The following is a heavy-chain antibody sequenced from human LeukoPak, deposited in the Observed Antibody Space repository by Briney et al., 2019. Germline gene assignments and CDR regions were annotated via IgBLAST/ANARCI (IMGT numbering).Heavy chain of an antibody. D-gene: IGHD3-22*01. Sequence: SETLSLTCAVYGGSFSGYYWSWIRQPPGKGLEWIGYIYYSGSTNYNPSLKSRVTMSVDTSKNQFSLKLSSVTAADTAVYYCARSASGGYYTNWFDPWGQGTLVTASS. CDR2: IYYSGST. CDR1: GGSFSGYY. CDR3: ARSASGGYYTNWFDP. J-gene: IGHJ5*02. V-gene: IGHV4-59*08.